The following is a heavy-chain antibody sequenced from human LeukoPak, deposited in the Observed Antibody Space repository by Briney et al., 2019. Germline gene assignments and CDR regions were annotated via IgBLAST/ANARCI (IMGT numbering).Heavy chain of an antibody. V-gene: IGHV3-7*03. D-gene: IGHD6-13*01. J-gene: IGHJ4*02. CDR1: GFTFSSYW. Sequence: GGSLRLSCAASGFTFSSYWMSWVRQAPGKGLEWVANIKQDGSEKYYVDSVKGRFTISRDNAKNSLYLQMNSLRAEDTALYYCAKDKGIAAAGTLDYWGQGTPVTVSS. CDR3: AKDKGIAAAGTLDY. CDR2: IKQDGSEK.